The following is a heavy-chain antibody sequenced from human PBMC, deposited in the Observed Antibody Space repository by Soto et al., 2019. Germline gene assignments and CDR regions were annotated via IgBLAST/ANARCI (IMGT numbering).Heavy chain of an antibody. Sequence: ETLSLTCTVSGDSIRSYYWTWIRQPPGKGLELIGYIYYSGSTRYNPSLKSRVTISVDMSKNQFSLKLSSVIAADTAVYYCARAYGGFDNGLDVWGQGTAVTVSS. CDR1: GDSIRSYY. D-gene: IGHD5-12*01. CDR3: ARAYGGFDNGLDV. CDR2: IYYSGST. J-gene: IGHJ6*02. V-gene: IGHV4-59*01.